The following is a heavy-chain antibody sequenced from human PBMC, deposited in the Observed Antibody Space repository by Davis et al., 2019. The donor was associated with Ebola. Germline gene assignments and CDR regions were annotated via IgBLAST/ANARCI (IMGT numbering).Heavy chain of an antibody. D-gene: IGHD3-3*01. CDR3: ARGIPDYDFWSGYYSDY. J-gene: IGHJ4*02. CDR1: GYTFTSYG. V-gene: IGHV1-18*01. Sequence: ASVKVSCKASGYTFTSYGISWVRQAPGQGLEWMGWISAYNSNTNYAQKLQGRVTMTTDTSTSTAYMELRSLRSDDTAVYYCARGIPDYDFWSGYYSDYWGQGTLVTVSS. CDR2: ISAYNSNT.